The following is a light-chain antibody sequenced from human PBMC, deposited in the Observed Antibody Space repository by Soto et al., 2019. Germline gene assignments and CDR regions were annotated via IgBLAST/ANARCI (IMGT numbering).Light chain of an antibody. J-gene: IGKJ1*01. CDR1: QSVSSY. CDR2: DAS. CDR3: QQRSSWPPWT. Sequence: EIVLTQSPATLSLSPGERATLSCRASQSVSSYLAWYQQKPGQAPGLLIYDASNRATGIPARFTGSGSGTDFTLTISSLEPEDFAVYYCQQRSSWPPWTFGQGTKVEIK. V-gene: IGKV3-11*01.